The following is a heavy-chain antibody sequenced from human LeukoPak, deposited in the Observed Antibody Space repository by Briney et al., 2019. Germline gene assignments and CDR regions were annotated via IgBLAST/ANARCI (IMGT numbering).Heavy chain of an antibody. J-gene: IGHJ6*02. CDR3: ARGIKNYYGVDV. CDR2: IKGDESST. Sequence: GGSLRLSCAASGFTFTSYWIHWVRKAPGKGLVWVSRIKGDESSTNYADSVKGRFTISRDNAKNTVYLHMNSLKVEDAAVYYCARGIKNYYGVDVWGQGTTVTVSS. V-gene: IGHV3-74*01. D-gene: IGHD2-15*01. CDR1: GFTFTSYW.